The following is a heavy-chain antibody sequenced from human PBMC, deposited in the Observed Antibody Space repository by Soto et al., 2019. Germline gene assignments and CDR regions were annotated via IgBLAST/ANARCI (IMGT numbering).Heavy chain of an antibody. D-gene: IGHD6-6*01. V-gene: IGHV4-34*01. CDR3: ARGSNEYSSSSVDFDY. Sequence: SETLSLTCAVYGGSFSVYYWSWIRQPPGKGLEWIGEINHSGSTNYNPSLKSRVTISVDTSKNQFSLKLSSVTAADTAVYYFARGSNEYSSSSVDFDYRGQGTLVTVSS. CDR1: GGSFSVYY. J-gene: IGHJ4*02. CDR2: INHSGST.